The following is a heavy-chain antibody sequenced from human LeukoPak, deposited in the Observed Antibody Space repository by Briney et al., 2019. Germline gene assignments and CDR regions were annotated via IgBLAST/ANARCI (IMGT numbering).Heavy chain of an antibody. CDR3: AKDPWTYYYDSSGYQIGYYFDY. CDR2: ISYDGSNK. CDR1: GFTFSSYG. Sequence: GGSLRLPCAASGFTFSSYGIHWVRQAPGKGLEWVAVISYDGSNKYYADSVKGRFTISRDNSKNTLYLQMNSLRAEDTAVYYCAKDPWTYYYDSSGYQIGYYFDYWGQGTLVTVSS. D-gene: IGHD3-22*01. V-gene: IGHV3-30*18. J-gene: IGHJ4*02.